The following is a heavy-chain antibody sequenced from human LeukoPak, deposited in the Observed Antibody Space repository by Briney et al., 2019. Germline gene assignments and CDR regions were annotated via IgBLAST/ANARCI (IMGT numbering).Heavy chain of an antibody. J-gene: IGHJ4*02. V-gene: IGHV3-23*01. D-gene: IGHD1-26*01. CDR1: GFAFSNCG. CDR3: AKDHVGRSGSYLAFDY. Sequence: PGGSLRLSCAASGFAFSNCGMGWVRQAPGRGLEWVSSIGGSGAKTYYADSVKGRFTISRDNSKNTLHLQMNSLRAEDTAVYYCAKDHVGRSGSYLAFDYWGQGTLVTVSS. CDR2: IGGSGAKT.